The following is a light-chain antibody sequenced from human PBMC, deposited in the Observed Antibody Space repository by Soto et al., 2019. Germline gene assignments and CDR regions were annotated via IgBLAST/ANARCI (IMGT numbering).Light chain of an antibody. V-gene: IGKV1-5*01. CDR2: DAS. CDR1: QSIGCW. J-gene: IGKJ1*01. CDR3: QQHNSYSPWT. Sequence: DIQITQSPSPLSASVGDSVTNTCRAGQSIGCWLAAYQQKPGKAPPNLIYDASSFERGGPSRFSGGGSGTELTPTTSSLQPDDFATYYCQQHNSYSPWTFGQGTKVDI.